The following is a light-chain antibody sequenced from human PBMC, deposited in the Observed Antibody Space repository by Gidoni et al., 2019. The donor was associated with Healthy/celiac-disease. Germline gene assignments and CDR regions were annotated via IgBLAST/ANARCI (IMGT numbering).Light chain of an antibody. CDR3: TSFTSTFTYV. V-gene: IGLV2-14*01. CDR1: SSDIGRYNH. J-gene: IGLJ1*01. CDR2: EVT. Sequence: QSALTQPASVSGSPGQSFTFSCTGTSSDIGRYNHVSWYQQHPGKAPKLLIYEVTYRPSGVSSRFSGSKSGNSASLTISGLQAEDEGDYYCTSFTSTFTYVFGTGTRVTVL.